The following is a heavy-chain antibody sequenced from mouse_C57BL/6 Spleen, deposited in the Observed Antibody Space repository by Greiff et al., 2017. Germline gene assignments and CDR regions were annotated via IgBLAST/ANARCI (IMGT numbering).Heavy chain of an antibody. D-gene: IGHD2-2*01. CDR1: GYAFSSSW. J-gene: IGHJ4*01. V-gene: IGHV1-82*01. CDR2: IYPGDGDT. Sequence: VQLQQSGPELVKPGASVKISCKASGYAFSSSWMNWVKQRPGKGLEWIGRIYPGDGDTNYNGKFKGKATLTADKSSSTAYMLLSSLTSEDSAVYFCARGDGYDGAMDYWGQGTSVTVSS. CDR3: ARGDGYDGAMDY.